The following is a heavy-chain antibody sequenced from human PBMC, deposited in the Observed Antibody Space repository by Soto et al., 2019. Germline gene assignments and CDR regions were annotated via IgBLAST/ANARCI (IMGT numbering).Heavy chain of an antibody. D-gene: IGHD2-15*01. CDR2: TIPIFSAT. CDR3: ASNAHSCSGGSCYAY. V-gene: IGHV1-69*01. J-gene: IGHJ4*02. CDR1: GGTFGRFS. Sequence: QVQLVQSGAEVKKPGSSVKVSCKASGGTFGRFSISWVRQAPGQGLEWMGGTIPIFSATNYAQKYQGRLIITADESTRTAYMELTSLRSDDTAIYYCASNAHSCSGGSCYAYWGQGPLLTVSS.